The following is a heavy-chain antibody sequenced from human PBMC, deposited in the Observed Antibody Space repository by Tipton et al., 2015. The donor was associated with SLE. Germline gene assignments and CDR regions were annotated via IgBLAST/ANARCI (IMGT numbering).Heavy chain of an antibody. CDR2: IYTSGST. CDR1: GGSLSSYY. D-gene: IGHD6-13*01. V-gene: IGHV4-59*08. Sequence: TLSLTCTVSGGSLSSYYWSWIRQPPGKGLEWIGYIYTSGSTNYNPSLKSRVTMSVDTSKNQFSLKLSSVTAADTAVYYCARHSSTYYYYGMDVWGQGTTVTVSS. CDR3: ARHSSTYYYYGMDV. J-gene: IGHJ6*02.